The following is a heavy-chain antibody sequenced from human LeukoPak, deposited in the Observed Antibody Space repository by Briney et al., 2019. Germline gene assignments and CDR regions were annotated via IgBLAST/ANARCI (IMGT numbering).Heavy chain of an antibody. D-gene: IGHD3-3*02. V-gene: IGHV4-59*01. Sequence: SETLSLTCTVSGGSISPYYWSWIRQPPGKGLEWMGYIYYSGSTNYNPSLKSRVTISVDTSKNQFSLKLSSVTAADTAVYYCARAFYPGYYSYMAVWGKGTTVTVSS. CDR2: IYYSGST. J-gene: IGHJ6*03. CDR3: ARAFYPGYYSYMAV. CDR1: GGSISPYY.